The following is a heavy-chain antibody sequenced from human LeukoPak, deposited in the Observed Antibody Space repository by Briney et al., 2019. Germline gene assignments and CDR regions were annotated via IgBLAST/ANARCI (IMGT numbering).Heavy chain of an antibody. CDR3: AREYSGSYYYLDVFDY. CDR1: GFSFRDYP. CDR2: ISAGADVI. J-gene: IGHJ4*02. V-gene: IGHV3-23*01. D-gene: IGHD1-26*01. Sequence: GGSLRLSCEAAGFSFRDYPMGWVRRASGKRLEWVSGISAGADVIFYADPVKGRFTISRDNSKNTLYLQMNSLRAEDTAVYYCAREYSGSYYYLDVFDYWGQGTLVTVSS.